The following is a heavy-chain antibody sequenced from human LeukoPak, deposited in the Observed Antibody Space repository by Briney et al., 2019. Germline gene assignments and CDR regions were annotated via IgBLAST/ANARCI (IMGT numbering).Heavy chain of an antibody. Sequence: SETLSLTCAVSGGSISSSNWWSWVRQPPGKGLEWIGEIYHSGSTNYNPSLKSRVTISVDNSKNTLYLQMNSLRAEDTAVYYCARWGFDYWGQGTLVTVSS. D-gene: IGHD3-16*01. CDR1: GGSISSSNW. CDR2: IYHSGST. V-gene: IGHV4-4*02. CDR3: ARWGFDY. J-gene: IGHJ4*02.